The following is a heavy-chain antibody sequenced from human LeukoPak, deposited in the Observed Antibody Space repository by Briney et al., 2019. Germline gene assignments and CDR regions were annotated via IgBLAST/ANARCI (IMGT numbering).Heavy chain of an antibody. Sequence: SSVTVSCKASVWTFTRYYMHWLRQAPGQGREWMGIINPSGASTTYAQKFPGRVTMTRDTSTTTVYMELRSLRSEDTAVYYCARGGYSYGSPYWSQGTLVTVSS. CDR1: VWTFTRYY. CDR3: ARGGYSYGSPY. J-gene: IGHJ1*01. CDR2: INPSGAST. D-gene: IGHD5-18*01. V-gene: IGHV1-46*01.